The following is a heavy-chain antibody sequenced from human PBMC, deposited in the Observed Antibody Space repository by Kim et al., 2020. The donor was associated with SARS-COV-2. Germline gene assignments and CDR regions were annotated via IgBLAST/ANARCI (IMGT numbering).Heavy chain of an antibody. D-gene: IGHD6-13*01. V-gene: IGHV3-11*04. J-gene: IGHJ6*02. Sequence: YYADSVKVRFTISRDNAKNSLYLQMNSLRAEDTAVYYCATGSGNRDGMDVWGQGTTVTVSS. CDR3: ATGSGNRDGMDV.